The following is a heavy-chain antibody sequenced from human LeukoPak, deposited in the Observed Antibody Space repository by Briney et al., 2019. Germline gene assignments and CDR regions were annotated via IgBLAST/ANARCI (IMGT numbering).Heavy chain of an antibody. CDR2: IRYDRDNK. V-gene: IGHV3-30*02. J-gene: IGHJ4*02. Sequence: GGSLRLSCAASGFTFSNSGMHWVRQAPGKGLEWVAFIRYDRDNKYYADSVKGRFTISRDNSKNTLHLQMNSLRGEDTAVYYCAKDFSWSFDYWGQGILVTVSS. D-gene: IGHD6-13*01. CDR3: AKDFSWSFDY. CDR1: GFTFSNSG.